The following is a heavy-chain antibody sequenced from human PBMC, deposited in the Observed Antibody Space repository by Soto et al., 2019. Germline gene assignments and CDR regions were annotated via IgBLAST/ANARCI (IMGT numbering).Heavy chain of an antibody. Sequence: GSLSVSCAPSGFTCSDSDMSLIRQAPGKGLEWISYITFSGNTVYYADSLKGRFTISRDNAKNSLYLQMNRLRAEDTAVYYCARVSWREKYGMDVWGQRTTVTVSS. CDR3: ARVSWREKYGMDV. CDR2: ITFSGNTV. J-gene: IGHJ6*02. V-gene: IGHV3-11*01. CDR1: GFTCSDSD.